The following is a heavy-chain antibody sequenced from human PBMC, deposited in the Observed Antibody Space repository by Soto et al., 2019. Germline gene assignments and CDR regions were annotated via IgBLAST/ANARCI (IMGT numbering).Heavy chain of an antibody. Sequence: TSETLSLTCTVSGGSISSYYWSWIRQPPGKGLEWIGYIYYSGSTNYNPSLKSRVTISVDTSKNQFSLKLSSVTAADTAVYYCARGKQQLVPYWFDPWGQGTLVTVSS. J-gene: IGHJ5*02. V-gene: IGHV4-59*01. CDR2: IYYSGST. CDR3: ARGKQQLVPYWFDP. CDR1: GGSISSYY. D-gene: IGHD6-13*01.